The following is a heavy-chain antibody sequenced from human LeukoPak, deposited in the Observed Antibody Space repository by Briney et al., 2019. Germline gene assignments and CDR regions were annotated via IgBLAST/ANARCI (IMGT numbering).Heavy chain of an antibody. V-gene: IGHV3-53*01. CDR3: ARDRGRSGGDRPVD. D-gene: IGHD2-21*02. CDR1: GFNVSSNY. J-gene: IGHJ4*02. CDR2: IYSGDST. Sequence: GGSLRLSCAASGFNVSSNYMSWVRQAPGKGLEWISVIYSGDSTYHADSVKGRFTISRDNSKNTLYLQMNSLRAEDTAIYYCARDRGRSGGDRPVDWGQGILVTVSS.